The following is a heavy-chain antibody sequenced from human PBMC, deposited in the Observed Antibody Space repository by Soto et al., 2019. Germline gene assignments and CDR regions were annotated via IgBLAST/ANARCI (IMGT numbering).Heavy chain of an antibody. CDR1: GFTFSDHY. D-gene: IGHD1-20*01. CDR2: TRNKANSYTT. V-gene: IGHV3-72*01. CDR3: AREKVYVLGYGMDV. Sequence: EVQLVESGGGLVQPGGSLRLSGAASGFTFSDHYMDWVRQAPGKGLEWVGRTRNKANSYTTEYAASVKGRFTISRDDSKNSLYLQMNCLKTEDTAVYYCAREKVYVLGYGMDVWGQGTTVTVSS. J-gene: IGHJ6*02.